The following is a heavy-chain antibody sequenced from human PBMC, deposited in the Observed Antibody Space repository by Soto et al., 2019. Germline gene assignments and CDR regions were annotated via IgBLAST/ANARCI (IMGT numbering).Heavy chain of an antibody. CDR1: GYSFTSYW. CDR2: IYPGDSDT. D-gene: IGHD2-2*01. Sequence: GESLKISCKGSGYSFTSYWIGWVRQMPGKGLEWMGIIYPGDSDTRYSPSFQGQVTISADKSISTAYLQWSSLKASDTAMYYCARRSIVVVPAAQDGMDVWGQGTTVTVSS. J-gene: IGHJ6*02. V-gene: IGHV5-51*01. CDR3: ARRSIVVVPAAQDGMDV.